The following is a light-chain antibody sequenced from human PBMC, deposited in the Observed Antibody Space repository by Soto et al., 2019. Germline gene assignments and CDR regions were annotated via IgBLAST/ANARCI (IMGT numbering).Light chain of an antibody. CDR3: QQYNNWPPWT. V-gene: IGKV3-15*01. Sequence: EIVMTQSPATLSLSPGERATLSCRASQSVSSNFAWYQQKPGQAPRRLIYCASTRATSITAGFSGSGSGTEFTLTISSLQSEDVEVYYCQQYNNWPPWTFGQGTKVEIK. CDR2: CAS. CDR1: QSVSSN. J-gene: IGKJ1*01.